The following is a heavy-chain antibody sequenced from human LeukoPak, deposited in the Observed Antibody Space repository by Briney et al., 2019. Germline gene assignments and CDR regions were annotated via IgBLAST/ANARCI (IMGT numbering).Heavy chain of an antibody. D-gene: IGHD3-22*01. CDR3: ARADSSGTPNLS. Sequence: ASVKVSCKASGYTFTSYGISWVRQAPGQGLECMGWISAYNGNTNYAQKLQGRVTMTTDTSTSTAYMELRSLRSDDTAVYYCARADSSGTPNLSWGQGTLVTVSS. J-gene: IGHJ4*02. V-gene: IGHV1-18*01. CDR1: GYTFTSYG. CDR2: ISAYNGNT.